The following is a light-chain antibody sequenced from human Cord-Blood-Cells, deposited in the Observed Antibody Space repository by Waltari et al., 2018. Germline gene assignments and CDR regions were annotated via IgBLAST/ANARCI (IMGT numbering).Light chain of an antibody. CDR1: QGISSY. V-gene: IGKV1-8*01. CDR2: AAS. CDR3: QQYYSYPLT. J-gene: IGKJ4*01. Sequence: SSFSASTGDRVTITCRASQGISSYLAWYQQKPGKAPKLLIYAASTLQSGVPSRFSGSGSGTDFTLTISCLQSEDFATYYCQQYYSYPLTFGGGTKVEIK.